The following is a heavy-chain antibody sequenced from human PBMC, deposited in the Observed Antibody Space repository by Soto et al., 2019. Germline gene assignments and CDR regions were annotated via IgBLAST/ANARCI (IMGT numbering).Heavy chain of an antibody. CDR2: ISGSGGST. CDR3: AKIAGAGLGYCSGGSCYSSTTGDY. CDR1: GFTFSSYA. D-gene: IGHD2-15*01. Sequence: GGSLRLSCAASGFTFSSYAMSWVRQAPGKGLEWVSAISGSGGSTYYADSVKGRFTISRDNSKNTLYLQMNSLRAEDRAVYYCAKIAGAGLGYCSGGSCYSSTTGDYWGQGTLVTVSS. V-gene: IGHV3-23*01. J-gene: IGHJ4*02.